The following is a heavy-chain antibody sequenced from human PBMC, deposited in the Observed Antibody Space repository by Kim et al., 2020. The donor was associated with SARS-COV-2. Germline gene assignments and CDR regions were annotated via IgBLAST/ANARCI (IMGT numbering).Heavy chain of an antibody. V-gene: IGHV3-23*01. J-gene: IGHJ4*02. CDR3: AKSFSLLAAAAPFDY. D-gene: IGHD6-13*01. Sequence: SVKGRLTTSRDNPKNTLFLQMNSLRAEDTAVYYCAKSFSLLAAAAPFDYWGQGTLVTVSS.